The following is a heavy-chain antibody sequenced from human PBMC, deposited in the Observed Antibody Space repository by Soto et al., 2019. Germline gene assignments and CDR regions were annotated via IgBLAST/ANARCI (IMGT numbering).Heavy chain of an antibody. D-gene: IGHD5-12*01. CDR2: ISYDGSNK. CDR3: ARGSHRWLQYAGSDY. CDR1: GFTFSSYA. J-gene: IGHJ4*02. V-gene: IGHV3-30-3*01. Sequence: PXGSLRLSCAASGFTFSSYAMHWVRQAPGKGLEWVAVISYDGSNKYYADSVKGRFTISRDNSKNTLYLQMNSLRAEDTAVYYCARGSHRWLQYAGSDYWGQGTLVTVS.